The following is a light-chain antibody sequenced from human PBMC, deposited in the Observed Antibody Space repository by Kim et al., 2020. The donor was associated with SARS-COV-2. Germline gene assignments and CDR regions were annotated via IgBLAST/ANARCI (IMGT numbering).Light chain of an antibody. CDR1: QGISSY. CDR2: AAS. J-gene: IGKJ4*01. V-gene: IGKV1-17*03. Sequence: DIQMTQSPSAMSASVGDRVTITCRASQGISSYLAWFQQKPGQVPKRLIYAASTLQSGVPSRFSGSGSGTEFTLTISSLRPEDFATYYCLQHDSYPLTFGGGTKVDIK. CDR3: LQHDSYPLT.